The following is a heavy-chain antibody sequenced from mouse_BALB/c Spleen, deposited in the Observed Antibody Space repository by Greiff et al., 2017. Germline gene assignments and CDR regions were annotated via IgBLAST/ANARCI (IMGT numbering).Heavy chain of an antibody. J-gene: IGHJ4*01. CDR1: GFNIKDYY. Sequence: VQLQQSGAELVRPGASVKLSCTASGFNIKDYYMHWVKQRPEQGLEWIGWIDPENGDTEYAPKFQGKATMTADTSSNTAYLQLSSLTSEDTAVYYGNYYGSGYAMDYWGQGTSVTVSS. V-gene: IGHV14-4*02. D-gene: IGHD1-1*01. CDR3: NYYGSGYAMDY. CDR2: IDPENGDT.